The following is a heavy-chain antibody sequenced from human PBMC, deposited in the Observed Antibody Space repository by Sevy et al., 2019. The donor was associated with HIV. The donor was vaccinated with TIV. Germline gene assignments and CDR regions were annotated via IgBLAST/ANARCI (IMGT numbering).Heavy chain of an antibody. V-gene: IGHV3-48*01. D-gene: IGHD6-13*01. CDR3: ARGLAAAEDWFDP. Sequence: GGSLRLSCVGSGFTFREYSMNWVRQAPGKGLEWVSYISGSSTTIEHADSVKGRFSLSRDKADNSVFLQMNRLRVEDTAVCYWARGLAAAEDWFDPWGQGTLVTVSS. CDR1: GFTFREYS. CDR2: ISGSSTTI. J-gene: IGHJ5*02.